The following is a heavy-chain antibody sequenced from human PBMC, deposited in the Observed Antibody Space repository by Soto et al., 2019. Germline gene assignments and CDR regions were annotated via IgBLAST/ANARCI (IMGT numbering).Heavy chain of an antibody. CDR1: GGSIITNTYY. CDR3: ARGRVVVPDAVMFNCLDP. D-gene: IGHD2-2*01. V-gene: IGHV4-39*07. CDR2: VFYTGGT. J-gene: IGHJ5*02. Sequence: XATLSLTSTVSGGSIITNTYYWVCVRQPPGKGLEWIGTVFYTGGTYYNTSLKSRVTISVDRSRTQFSLKMSSVTAADTAVYYCARGRVVVPDAVMFNCLDPWGQGALVTVSS.